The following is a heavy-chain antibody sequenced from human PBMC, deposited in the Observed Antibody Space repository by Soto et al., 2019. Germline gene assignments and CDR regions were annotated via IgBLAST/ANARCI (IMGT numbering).Heavy chain of an antibody. Sequence: QLQLQESGPGLVKPSETLSLTCTVSGGSISSSSYYWGWIRQPPGKGLEWIGTIYYSGSTYYNPSLKGRVTISVDTSKNQFSLKLTSVTAADTAVYYCARRGIVGAGYFDYWGQGTLVTVSS. CDR2: IYYSGST. J-gene: IGHJ4*02. CDR3: ARRGIVGAGYFDY. CDR1: GGSISSSSYY. D-gene: IGHD1-26*01. V-gene: IGHV4-39*01.